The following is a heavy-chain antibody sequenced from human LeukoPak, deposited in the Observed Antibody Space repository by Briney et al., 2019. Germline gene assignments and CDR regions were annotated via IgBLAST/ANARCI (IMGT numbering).Heavy chain of an antibody. V-gene: IGHV1-18*01. J-gene: IGHJ4*02. CDR3: ARGDNGGYYPDY. D-gene: IGHD3-22*01. CDR2: ISAYNGNT. CDR1: GYTFTSYG. Sequence: ASVKVSCKASGYTFTSYGVTWVRQAPGQGLEWMGWISAYNGNTNYAQKLQTRVTMTTDTSTSTAYMELRSLRSDDTAVYYCARGDNGGYYPDYWGQGTLVTVSS.